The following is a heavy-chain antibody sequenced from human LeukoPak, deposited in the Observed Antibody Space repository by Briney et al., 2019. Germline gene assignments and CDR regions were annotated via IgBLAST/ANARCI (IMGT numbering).Heavy chain of an antibody. CDR3: ARDAASYGFDY. D-gene: IGHD3-10*01. J-gene: IGHJ4*02. CDR1: GFTFSDYY. V-gene: IGHV3-66*01. Sequence: GGSLRLSCAASGFTFSDYYMSWIRQAPGKGLEWVSVIYSGGSTYYADSVKGRFTISRDNSKNTLYLQMNSLRAEDTAVYYCARDAASYGFDYWGQGTLVTVSS. CDR2: IYSGGST.